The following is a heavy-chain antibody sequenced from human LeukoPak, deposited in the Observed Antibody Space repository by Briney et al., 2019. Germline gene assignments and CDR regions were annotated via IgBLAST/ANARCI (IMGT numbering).Heavy chain of an antibody. CDR1: GYTFTGYY. CDR3: ARDQRYCSGGSCYPGWFDP. CDR2: INPSGGT. D-gene: IGHD2-15*01. J-gene: IGHJ5*02. Sequence: GASVKVSCKASGYTFTGYYMHWVRQAPGQGLEWMGWINPSGGTNYAQKFQGRVTMTRDTAISTAYMDLSRLRSDDTAVYYCARDQRYCSGGSCYPGWFDPWGQGTLVTVSS. V-gene: IGHV1-2*02.